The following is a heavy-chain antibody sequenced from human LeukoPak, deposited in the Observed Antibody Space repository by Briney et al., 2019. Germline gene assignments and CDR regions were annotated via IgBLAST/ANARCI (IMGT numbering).Heavy chain of an antibody. CDR1: GGTFSSYA. D-gene: IGHD5-12*01. V-gene: IGHV1-69*13. J-gene: IGHJ3*02. CDR2: IIPIFGTA. CDR3: ARDPGDIDAFDI. Sequence: SVKVSCKASGGTFSSYAISWVRQAPGQGLEWMGGIIPIFGTANYAQKFQGRVAITADESTSTAYMELSSLRSEDTAVYYCARDPGDIDAFDIWGQGTMVTVSS.